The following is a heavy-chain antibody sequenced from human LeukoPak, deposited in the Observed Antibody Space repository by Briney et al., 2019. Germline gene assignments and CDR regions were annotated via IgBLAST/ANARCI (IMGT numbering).Heavy chain of an antibody. CDR1: GGSISSSSYY. CDR2: IYYSGST. D-gene: IGHD3-22*01. J-gene: IGHJ4*02. CDR3: ARAMRSSGYYDY. V-gene: IGHV4-39*07. Sequence: PSETLSLTCTVSGGSISSSSYYWGWIRQPPGKGLEWIGSIYYSGSTYYNPSLKSRVTISVDTSKNQFSLKLSSVTAADTAVYYCARAMRSSGYYDYWGQGALVTVSS.